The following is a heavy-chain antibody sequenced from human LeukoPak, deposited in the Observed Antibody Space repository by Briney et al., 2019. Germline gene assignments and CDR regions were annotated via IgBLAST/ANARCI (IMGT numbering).Heavy chain of an antibody. CDR2: INPNSGGT. Sequence: ASVKVSCKASGYTFTGYYMHWVRQAPGQGLEWMGWINPNSGGTNYAQKFQGRVTMTRNTSISTAYMELSSLRSEDTAVYYCARASCYGYDWFDPWGQGTLVTVSS. V-gene: IGHV1-2*02. CDR1: GYTFTGYY. D-gene: IGHD2-2*01. CDR3: ARASCYGYDWFDP. J-gene: IGHJ5*02.